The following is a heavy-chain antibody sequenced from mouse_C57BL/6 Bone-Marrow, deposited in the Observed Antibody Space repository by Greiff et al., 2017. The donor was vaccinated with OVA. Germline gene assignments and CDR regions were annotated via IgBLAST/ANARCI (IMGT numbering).Heavy chain of an antibody. CDR2: INPYNGAT. D-gene: IGHD1-1*01. Sequence: VQLQQSGPELVKPGDSVKISCKASGYSFTGYFMNWVLQSHGKSLEWIGRINPYNGATFYNQKFKGKATLTVDKSSSTAHMELRSLTSEDAAVYYCARWDYYGSSYGAMDYWGQGTSVTVSS. J-gene: IGHJ4*01. CDR3: ARWDYYGSSYGAMDY. CDR1: GYSFTGYF. V-gene: IGHV1-20*01.